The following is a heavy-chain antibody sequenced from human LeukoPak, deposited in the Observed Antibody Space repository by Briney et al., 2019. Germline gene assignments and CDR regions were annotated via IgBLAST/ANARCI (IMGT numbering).Heavy chain of an antibody. J-gene: IGHJ4*02. Sequence: GGSLRLSCAASGFSFSDYNMNWVRQAPGKGLEWVANIKQDGSVKYYVDSVKGRFTISRDNAKNSLYLQMNSLRAEDTAVYYCASPGSVGDTGMPDYWGQGTLVTVSS. CDR1: GFSFSDYN. V-gene: IGHV3-7*01. CDR3: ASPGSVGDTGMPDY. CDR2: IKQDGSVK. D-gene: IGHD5-18*01.